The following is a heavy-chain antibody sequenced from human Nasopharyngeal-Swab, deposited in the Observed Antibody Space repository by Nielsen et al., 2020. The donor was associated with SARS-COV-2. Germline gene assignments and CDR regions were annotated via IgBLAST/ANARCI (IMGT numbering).Heavy chain of an antibody. D-gene: IGHD4-23*01. V-gene: IGHV3-74*01. Sequence: GGSLRLSCAASGFSFSTFWMHWVRQVPGEGLVWVSRINTDGRRTNYAESVKGRFTISRDNVKNMLYLQMNNLRPEDTAVYYCARDLGGFGGYWGQEPWPPSPQ. CDR3: ARDLGGFGGY. J-gene: IGHJ4*01. CDR1: GFSFSTFW. CDR2: INTDGRRT.